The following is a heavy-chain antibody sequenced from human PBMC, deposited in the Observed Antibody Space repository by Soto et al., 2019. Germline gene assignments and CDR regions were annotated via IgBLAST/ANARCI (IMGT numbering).Heavy chain of an antibody. D-gene: IGHD4-4*01. CDR3: AIFLDEGHGHSILAY. V-gene: IGHV3-23*01. CDR2: ISGSGGST. CDR1: GFTFRNYA. J-gene: IGHJ1*01. Sequence: GGSLRLSCAASGFTFRNYAMSWVRQAPGKGLEWVSAISGSGGSTYYADSVKGRFTISRDNSKNTLYLQMNSLRAADTAVYYCAIFLDEGHGHSILAYCGQGSLVPGSS.